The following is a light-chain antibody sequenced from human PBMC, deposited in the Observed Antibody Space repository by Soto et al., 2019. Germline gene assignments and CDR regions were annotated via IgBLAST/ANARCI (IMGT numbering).Light chain of an antibody. CDR1: QSVSSND. CDR3: QHYGNSPFP. CDR2: GAS. Sequence: EIVLTQSPGTLSLSPGERATLSCRASQSVSSNDLAWYQQKPGQAPRLLIYGASSRATGIPDRFSGSGSGTDFTLTISRLEPEDFAVYYCQHYGNSPFPFGLGTKVDIK. V-gene: IGKV3-20*01. J-gene: IGKJ3*01.